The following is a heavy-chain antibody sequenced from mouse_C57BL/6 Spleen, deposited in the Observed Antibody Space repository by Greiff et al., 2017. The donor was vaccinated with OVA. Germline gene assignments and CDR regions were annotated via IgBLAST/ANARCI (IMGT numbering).Heavy chain of an antibody. D-gene: IGHD2-4*01. Sequence: QVQLQQSGAELVKPGASVKLSCKASGYTFTSYWMHWVKQRPGQGLEWIGMIHPNSGSTNYNEKFKSKATLTVDKSSSTAYMQLSSLTSEDSAVYYCARWGYYDYDGYWGQGTTLTVSS. CDR3: ARWGYYDYDGY. CDR1: GYTFTSYW. CDR2: IHPNSGST. V-gene: IGHV1-64*01. J-gene: IGHJ2*01.